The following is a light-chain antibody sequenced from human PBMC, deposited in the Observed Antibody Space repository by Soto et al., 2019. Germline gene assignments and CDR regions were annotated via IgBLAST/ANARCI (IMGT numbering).Light chain of an antibody. CDR2: GAS. V-gene: IGKV3-15*01. CDR1: QSVSSD. CDR3: QQYNSWLWT. J-gene: IGKJ1*01. Sequence: EIVMTQSPATLSVSPGERATLSCRASQSVSSDLAWYQQKPGQAPRLLIYGASTRATGIPARFSGSGSGTEFTLIISSLQSEDSAVYYCQQYNSWLWTFGQGTIVDI.